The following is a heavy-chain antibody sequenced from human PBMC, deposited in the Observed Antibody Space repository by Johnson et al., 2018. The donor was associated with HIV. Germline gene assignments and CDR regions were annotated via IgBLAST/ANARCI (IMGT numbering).Heavy chain of an antibody. D-gene: IGHD2-15*01. CDR1: GFTFSTYD. CDR3: ARGPGYCSGDTCSDTHDLGDAFDI. Sequence: VQLVESGGGLVQPGGSLRLSCAASGFTFSTYDMNGVRQATGKGLEWVSPMGSAGDTYYPGSVKGRFTISSENAKNSLYLQMNSLRAGDTAVYYCARGPGYCSGDTCSDTHDLGDAFDIWGQGAMVTVTS. V-gene: IGHV3-13*01. J-gene: IGHJ3*02. CDR2: MGSAGDT.